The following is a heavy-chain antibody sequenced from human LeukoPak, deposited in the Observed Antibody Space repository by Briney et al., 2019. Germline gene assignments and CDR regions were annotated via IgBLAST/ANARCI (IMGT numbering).Heavy chain of an antibody. CDR2: ISSSSSYI. D-gene: IGHD6-19*01. CDR1: GFTFSSYS. CDR3: ARDYGSGEFDY. V-gene: IGHV3-21*01. Sequence: GGSLRLSCAASGFTFSSYSMNWVRQAPGKGLEWVSSISSSSSYIYYADSVKGRFTISRDNSKNTLYLQMNSLRAEDTAVYYCARDYGSGEFDYWGQGTLVTVSS. J-gene: IGHJ4*02.